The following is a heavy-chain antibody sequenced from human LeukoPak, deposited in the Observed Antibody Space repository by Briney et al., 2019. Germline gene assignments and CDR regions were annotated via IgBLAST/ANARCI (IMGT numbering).Heavy chain of an antibody. V-gene: IGHV3-30-3*01. CDR1: GFTFSTYT. CDR3: AKGGGSGYYFFDY. CDR2: ISYDGSSK. Sequence: GGSLRLSCAASGFTFSTYTMHWVRQAPGKGLEWVAVISYDGSSKYYIDSVKGRFTISRDNSKNTLYLQMNSLRAEDTAVYYCAKGGGSGYYFFDYWGQGTLVTVSS. J-gene: IGHJ4*02. D-gene: IGHD3-22*01.